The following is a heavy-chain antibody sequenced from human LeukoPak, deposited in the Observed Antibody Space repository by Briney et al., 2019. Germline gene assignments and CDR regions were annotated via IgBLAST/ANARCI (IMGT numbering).Heavy chain of an antibody. D-gene: IGHD2-2*01. CDR2: IYTSGST. Sequence: SETLSLTCTVSGGSISTYYWNWIRQPPGKGLEWIGYIYTSGSTNYNPSLKSRVTMSVDTSKNQFSLKLSSVTAADTAVYYCAREGYCSSTSCHGWFDPWGQGTLVTVSS. J-gene: IGHJ5*02. CDR1: GGSISTYY. CDR3: AREGYCSSTSCHGWFDP. V-gene: IGHV4-4*08.